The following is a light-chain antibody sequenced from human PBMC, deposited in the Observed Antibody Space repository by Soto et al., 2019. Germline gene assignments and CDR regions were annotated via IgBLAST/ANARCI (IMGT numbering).Light chain of an antibody. V-gene: IGKV3-11*01. CDR2: DAS. Sequence: EIGLSESQATVSLSPGERATLSCRASQSVSSYLAWYQQKPGQAPRLLIYDASNRATGIPARFSGSGSGTDFTLTISSLEPEDFAVYYCQQRSNWPPITFGQGTRLDI. CDR1: QSVSSY. CDR3: QQRSNWPPIT. J-gene: IGKJ5*01.